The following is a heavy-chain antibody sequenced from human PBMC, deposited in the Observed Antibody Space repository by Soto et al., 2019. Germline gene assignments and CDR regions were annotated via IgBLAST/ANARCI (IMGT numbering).Heavy chain of an antibody. CDR3: TRLRRGGYFHD. CDR1: GFTFSGSA. V-gene: IGHV3-73*01. Sequence: GGSLRLSCAASGFTFSGSAMHWVRQASGKGLEWVGRIRSKANSYATAYAASVKGRFTISRDDSKNTAYLQMNSLKTEVTAVYYYTRLRRGGYFHDWGQGTLVIV. CDR2: IRSKANSYAT. J-gene: IGHJ4*02.